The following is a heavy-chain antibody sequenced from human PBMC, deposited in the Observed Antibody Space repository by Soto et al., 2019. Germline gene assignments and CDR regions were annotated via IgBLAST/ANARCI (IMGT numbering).Heavy chain of an antibody. D-gene: IGHD2-2*01. Sequence: QVQLVQSGPEVKKPGASVTLSCKASAYSFTTYHIHWVRQAPGQGLEWMGLINPDAGATNYAQRFQGRLRLTRDTSTSTVYMELRSLRFDDTAVYYCARGDIVLVPASEGNWFDPWGQGTLVTVSS. J-gene: IGHJ5*02. CDR3: ARGDIVLVPASEGNWFDP. V-gene: IGHV1-46*01. CDR2: INPDAGAT. CDR1: AYSFTTYH.